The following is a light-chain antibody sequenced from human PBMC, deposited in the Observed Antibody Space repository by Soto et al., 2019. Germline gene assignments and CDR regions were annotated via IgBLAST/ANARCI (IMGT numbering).Light chain of an antibody. CDR2: AAS. J-gene: IGKJ5*01. CDR3: QKYSSVIT. CDR1: QGISNF. V-gene: IGKV1-27*01. Sequence: DIQMTQSPSSLSASVGDRVTITCRASQGISNFLAWYQQKPGKVPKLLISAASTLQSGVPSRFSGSGSATEFTLTITSLHPEDVATYYCQKYSSVITFGQGTRLEIK.